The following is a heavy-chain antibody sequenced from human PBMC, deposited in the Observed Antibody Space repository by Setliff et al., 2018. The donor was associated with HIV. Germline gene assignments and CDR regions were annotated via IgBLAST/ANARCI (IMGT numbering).Heavy chain of an antibody. D-gene: IGHD2-21*02. J-gene: IGHJ4*02. CDR2: VNHNGNI. CDR3: AISIVGVTSEMY. CDR1: GGSFSGYY. V-gene: IGHV4-34*01. Sequence: SETLSLTCAVYGGSFSGYYWNWIRQSPGKGLEWIVEVNHNGNINYNPSLKSRVTVSVDTSKTQYSPKMISVTAADTAMYYCAISIVGVTSEMYWAQGTLVTSPQ.